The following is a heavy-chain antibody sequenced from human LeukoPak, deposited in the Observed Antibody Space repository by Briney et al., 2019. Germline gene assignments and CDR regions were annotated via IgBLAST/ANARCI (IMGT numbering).Heavy chain of an antibody. V-gene: IGHV3-30*02. CDR2: IRYDETEK. CDR1: GFTFRSYG. J-gene: IGHJ6*03. Sequence: PGGSLRLSCAASGFTFRSYGMHWVRQATGKGREWVAFIRYDETEKYYADSVKGRFTISRDNSKNTLYLQMSSLRAEDTAVYYCAKATNYYYMDVWGKGTTVTVSS. CDR3: AKATNYYYMDV.